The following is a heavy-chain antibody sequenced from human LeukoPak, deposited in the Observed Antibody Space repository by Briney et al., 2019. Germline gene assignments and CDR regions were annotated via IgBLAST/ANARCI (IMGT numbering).Heavy chain of an antibody. CDR1: GFTVSSNY. D-gene: IGHD1-26*01. V-gene: IGHV3-53*01. J-gene: IGHJ4*02. CDR3: ARGEGAITTRYFDY. Sequence: PGGSLRLSCAASGFTVSSNYMSWVRRAPGKGLEWVSVIYSGGSTYYADSVKGRFTISRDNSKNTLYLKMNSPRAEDTAVYYCARGEGAITTRYFDYWGQGTLVTVSS. CDR2: IYSGGST.